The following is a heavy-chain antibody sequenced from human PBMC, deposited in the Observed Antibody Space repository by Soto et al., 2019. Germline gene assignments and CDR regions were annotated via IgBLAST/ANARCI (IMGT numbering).Heavy chain of an antibody. CDR2: IDPSDSYT. CDR3: ARQGVFVVGQYYGMDC. CDR1: GYSFTRYW. Sequence: ESLMIYRKGSGYSFTRYWISWVRQMPGKGLEWMGRIDPSDSYTNYSPSFQGHVTISADKSISTAYLHWSSLKASDTAMYFCARQGVFVVGQYYGMDCWGQGTTVTVSS. V-gene: IGHV5-10-1*01. D-gene: IGHD2-15*01. J-gene: IGHJ6*02.